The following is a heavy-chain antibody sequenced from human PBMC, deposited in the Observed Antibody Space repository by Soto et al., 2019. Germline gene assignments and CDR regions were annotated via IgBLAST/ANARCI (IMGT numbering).Heavy chain of an antibody. CDR3: VRKVITWGSFDS. J-gene: IGHJ4*02. V-gene: IGHV3-49*04. CDR2: IRSKEYGGTA. CDR1: GFNFGDFA. Sequence: EVLLVESGGGLAQPGRSLTLSCAASGFNFGDFALGWVRQAPGRGLEWVSFIRSKEYGGTAEYAASVKGRFSISRDDSQMIAHLQMNSLKTEDTAVYYCVRKVITWGSFDSWGQGSLVSVSS. D-gene: IGHD3-16*01.